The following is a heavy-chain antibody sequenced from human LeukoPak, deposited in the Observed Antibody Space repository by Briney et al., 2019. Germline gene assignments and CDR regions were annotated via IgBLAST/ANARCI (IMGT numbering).Heavy chain of an antibody. CDR1: GFTVSTNY. V-gene: IGHV3-53*01. D-gene: IGHD3-10*01. CDR2: IYSGGST. CDR3: ASGSGSYRTPYYYMDV. J-gene: IGHJ6*03. Sequence: GGSLRLSCAASGFTVSTNYMSWVRQAPGKGLEWVSVIYSGGSTYYADSVKGRFTISRDNSKNTLYLQMNSLRAEDTAVYYCASGSGSYRTPYYYMDVWGTGTTVTVSS.